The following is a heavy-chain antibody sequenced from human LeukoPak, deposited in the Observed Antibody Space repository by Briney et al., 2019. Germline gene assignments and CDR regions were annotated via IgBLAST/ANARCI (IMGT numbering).Heavy chain of an antibody. Sequence: PGGSLRLSCVASGFTLSSYAMSWVRQAPGKGPEWASAISGSGINTFYADSVKGRFTISRDNSKNTLYLQMDSLRAEDTAVYYCARDRAWNYFDYWGQGTLVTVSS. V-gene: IGHV3-23*01. CDR1: GFTLSSYA. D-gene: IGHD3-3*01. CDR3: ARDRAWNYFDY. CDR2: ISGSGINT. J-gene: IGHJ4*02.